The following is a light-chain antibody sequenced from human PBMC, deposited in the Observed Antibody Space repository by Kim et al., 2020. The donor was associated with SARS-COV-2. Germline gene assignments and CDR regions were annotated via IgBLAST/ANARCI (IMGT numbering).Light chain of an antibody. CDR3: QVWDSSSDHVV. V-gene: IGLV3-21*04. Sequence: APGKTAGVTWGGNNIGSKSVHWYQQKPGQAPVLVIYYDSDRPSGIPERFSGSNSGNTATLTISRVEAGDEAGYYCQVWDSSSDHVVFGGGTQLTVL. CDR2: YDS. CDR1: NIGSKS. J-gene: IGLJ2*01.